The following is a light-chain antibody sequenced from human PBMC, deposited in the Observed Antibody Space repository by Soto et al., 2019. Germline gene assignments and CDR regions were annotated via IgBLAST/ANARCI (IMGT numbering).Light chain of an antibody. CDR2: KA. Sequence: DIQKTQSPSTLSASVGDRVTITCRASQSISGWLAWYQQKPGKAPKLLIYKASSRFSGSGSGTEFALTISSLQPDDFATYYCQQYSTCSRTFGQGTKLEI. CDR1: QSISGW. J-gene: IGKJ2*01. CDR3: QQYSTCSRT. V-gene: IGKV1-5*03.